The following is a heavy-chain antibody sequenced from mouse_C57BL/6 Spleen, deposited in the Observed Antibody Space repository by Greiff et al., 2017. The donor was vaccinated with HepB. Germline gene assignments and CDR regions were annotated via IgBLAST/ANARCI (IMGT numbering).Heavy chain of an antibody. D-gene: IGHD2-4*01. CDR2: ISSGSSTI. CDR3: ARGLSYYDYDGFAY. Sequence: EVKLVESGGGLVKPGGSLKLSCAASGFTFSDYGMHWVRQAPEKGLEWVAYISSGSSTIYYADTVKGRFTISRDNAQNTLFLQMTSLRSEDTAMYYCARGLSYYDYDGFAYWGQGTLVTVSA. J-gene: IGHJ3*01. V-gene: IGHV5-17*01. CDR1: GFTFSDYG.